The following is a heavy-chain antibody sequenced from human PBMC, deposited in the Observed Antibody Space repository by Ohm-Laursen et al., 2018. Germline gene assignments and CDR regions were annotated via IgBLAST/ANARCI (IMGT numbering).Heavy chain of an antibody. V-gene: IGHV4-39*01. CDR3: ARLQDIVVVVAAFFDY. CDR2: IYYSGST. J-gene: IGHJ4*02. Sequence: SETLSLTCAVSGYSISSSYYWGWIRQPPGKGLEWIGSIYYSGSTYYTASLKSRVTISGATSKNQFSMKLISVTAADTAVYYCARLQDIVVVVAAFFDYWGQGTLVTVSS. CDR1: GYSISSSYY. D-gene: IGHD2-15*01.